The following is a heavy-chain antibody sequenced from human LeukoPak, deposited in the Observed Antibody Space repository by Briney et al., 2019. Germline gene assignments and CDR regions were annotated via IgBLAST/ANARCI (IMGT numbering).Heavy chain of an antibody. CDR3: ARANDNAFDI. D-gene: IGHD3-9*01. Sequence: SETLFLTCSVSSGSISSYYWHWIRQPPGKGLEWIGYIYHSGDSKHNPSLKSRVTMSVDTSKNQFSLNLTSVTAADTAVYYCARANDNAFDIWGQGTMVTVSS. CDR2: IYHSGDS. CDR1: SGSISSYY. J-gene: IGHJ3*02. V-gene: IGHV4-59*01.